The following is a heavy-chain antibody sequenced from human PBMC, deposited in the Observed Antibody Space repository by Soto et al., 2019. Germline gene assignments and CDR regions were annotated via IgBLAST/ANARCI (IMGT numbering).Heavy chain of an antibody. V-gene: IGHV1-69*01. Sequence: QVQLVQSGAEVKKPGSSVKVSCKASGGTFSSYAISWVRQAPGQGLEWMGGIIPIFGTANYAQKFQGRVTITADESTSTAYMELSSLKYEDTAVYYCARVVGYYDSGGYYAAYYDYGMDVWGQGTTVTVSS. J-gene: IGHJ6*02. CDR1: GGTFSSYA. CDR3: ARVVGYYDSGGYYAAYYDYGMDV. D-gene: IGHD3-22*01. CDR2: IIPIFGTA.